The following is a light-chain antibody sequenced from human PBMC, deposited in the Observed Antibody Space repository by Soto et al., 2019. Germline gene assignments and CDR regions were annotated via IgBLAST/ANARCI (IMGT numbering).Light chain of an antibody. V-gene: IGKV1-39*01. CDR1: QSITRY. CDR2: GTS. J-gene: IGKJ1*01. Sequence: DIQMTPSPSSLYASVGDRVTITCRASQSITRYLNWYQQKPGRAPKLLISGTSSLQSGVPSRFSGDVSGTDFTLPISSLQPEDFATYYCQQSYITPWTFGQVTKVDIK. CDR3: QQSYITPWT.